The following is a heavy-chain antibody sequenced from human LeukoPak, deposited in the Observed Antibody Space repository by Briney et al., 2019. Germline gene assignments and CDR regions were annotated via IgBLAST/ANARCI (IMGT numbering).Heavy chain of an antibody. V-gene: IGHV3-23*01. J-gene: IGHJ4*02. Sequence: PGGSLRLSCAASGFTFSTFAMSWGRQAPGKGLEWVSTITRSGAAKYYADSVKGRFTISRDNSKNTLYLQMNSLRAEDTAVYYCAKGGFIVVVTSEYDYWGQGTLVTVSS. CDR2: ITRSGAAK. D-gene: IGHD3-22*01. CDR3: AKGGFIVVVTSEYDY. CDR1: GFTFSTFA.